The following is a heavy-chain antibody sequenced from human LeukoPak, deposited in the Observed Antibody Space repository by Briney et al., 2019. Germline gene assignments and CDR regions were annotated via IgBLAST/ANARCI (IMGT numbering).Heavy chain of an antibody. J-gene: IGHJ4*02. CDR1: GGSLSGYY. V-gene: IGHV4-34*01. CDR2: INHSGST. CDR3: ASGTFYGDYADY. D-gene: IGHD4-17*01. Sequence: KSSETLSLTCAVYGGSLSGYYWSWIRQPPGKGLEWIGEINHSGSTNYNPSLKSRVTISVDTSKNQFSLKLSSVTAADTAVYYCASGTFYGDYADYWGQGTLVTVSS.